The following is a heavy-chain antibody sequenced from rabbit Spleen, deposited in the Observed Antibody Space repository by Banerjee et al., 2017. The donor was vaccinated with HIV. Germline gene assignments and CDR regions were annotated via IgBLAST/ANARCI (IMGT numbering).Heavy chain of an antibody. J-gene: IGHJ4*01. CDR3: ARDLVGVIGWNFYL. CDR2: INAATGKP. D-gene: IGHD1-1*01. V-gene: IGHV1S40*01. CDR1: GFSFSDRDV. Sequence: QSLEESGGDLVKPGASLTLTCTASGFSFSDRDVMCWVRQAPGKELEWIACINAATGKPVYATWAKGRFTISRTSSTTVTLRMTSLTAADRAAYFCARDLVGVIGWNFYLWGQGTLVTVS.